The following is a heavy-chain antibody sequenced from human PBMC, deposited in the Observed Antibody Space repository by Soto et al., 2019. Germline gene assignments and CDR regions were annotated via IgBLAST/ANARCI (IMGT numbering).Heavy chain of an antibody. CDR1: GGSISSGGYY. J-gene: IGHJ3*02. CDR2: IYYSGST. CDR3: ARQVGASDAFDI. V-gene: IGHV4-31*03. D-gene: IGHD1-26*01. Sequence: PSETLSLTCTVSGGSISSGGYYWSWIRQHPGKGLEWIGYIYYSGSTYYNPSPKSRVTISVDTSKNQFSLKPSSVTAADTAVYYCARQVGASDAFDIWGQGTMVTVSS.